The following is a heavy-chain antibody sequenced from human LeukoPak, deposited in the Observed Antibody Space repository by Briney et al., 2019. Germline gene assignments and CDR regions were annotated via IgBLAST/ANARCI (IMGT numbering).Heavy chain of an antibody. CDR2: IHYSGSNT. J-gene: IGHJ4*02. CDR1: GFTLSDYY. D-gene: IGHD3-10*01. CDR3: ARAFGSGSQVINYFDF. Sequence: GGSLRLSCAASGFTLSDYYMAWMRQAPGKGLEWLSYIHYSGSNTYYADSVKGRFTISRDNAKNMVYLQMNGLRAEDTAVYYCARAFGSGSQVINYFDFWGQGTLVTVSS. V-gene: IGHV3-11*04.